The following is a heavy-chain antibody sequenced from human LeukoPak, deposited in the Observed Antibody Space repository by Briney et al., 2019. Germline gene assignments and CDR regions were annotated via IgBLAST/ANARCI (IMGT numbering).Heavy chain of an antibody. V-gene: IGHV3-48*01. CDR2: ISSSSSTI. J-gene: IGHJ4*02. CDR3: ARDDNLYSSSWYYFDY. CDR1: GFTFSSYS. Sequence: PGGSLRLSCAASGFTFSSYSMNWVRQAPGKGLEWVSYISSSSSTIYYADSVKGRFTISRDNAKNSLYLQMNSLRAEGTAVYYCARDDNLYSSSWYYFDYWGQGTLVTVSS. D-gene: IGHD6-13*01.